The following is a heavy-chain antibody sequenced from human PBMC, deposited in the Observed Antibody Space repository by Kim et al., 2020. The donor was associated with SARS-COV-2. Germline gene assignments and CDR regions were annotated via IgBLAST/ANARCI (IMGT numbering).Heavy chain of an antibody. CDR2: IYYSGST. Sequence: SETLSLTCTVSGGSISSYYWSWIRQPPGTGLEWIGYIYYSGSTNYNPSLKGRVTISVDTSKNQFSLKLSSVTAADTAVYYCARGVESSGYPLQDDAFDIWGQGTMVTVSS. CDR1: GGSISSYY. CDR3: ARGVESSGYPLQDDAFDI. V-gene: IGHV4-59*13. D-gene: IGHD3-22*01. J-gene: IGHJ3*02.